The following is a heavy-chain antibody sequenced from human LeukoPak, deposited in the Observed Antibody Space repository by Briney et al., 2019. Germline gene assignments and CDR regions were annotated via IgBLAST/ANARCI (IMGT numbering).Heavy chain of an antibody. Sequence: GGSLRLSCAASGFTFSSYEMNWVRQAPGKGLEWVPYISSSGSTIYYADSVKGRFTISRDNAKNSLYLQMNSLGAEDTAVYYCASPRYYDSSGYFDYWGQGTLVTVSS. D-gene: IGHD3-22*01. CDR2: ISSSGSTI. CDR3: ASPRYYDSSGYFDY. CDR1: GFTFSSYE. J-gene: IGHJ4*02. V-gene: IGHV3-48*03.